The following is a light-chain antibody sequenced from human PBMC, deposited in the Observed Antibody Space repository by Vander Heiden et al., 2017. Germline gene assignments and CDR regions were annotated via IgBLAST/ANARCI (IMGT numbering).Light chain of an antibody. Sequence: IVLTHSPDTLSFSPGEKASLSCRASERVPSSYLAWYQQKPGQPPRLLMYGASSRATGIPDRFSGSGSGTDFTLTISRLEPEDFAVYYCQQYGTSLITFGHGTKLEIK. CDR2: GAS. J-gene: IGKJ5*01. CDR3: QQYGTSLIT. V-gene: IGKV3-20*01. CDR1: ERVPSSY.